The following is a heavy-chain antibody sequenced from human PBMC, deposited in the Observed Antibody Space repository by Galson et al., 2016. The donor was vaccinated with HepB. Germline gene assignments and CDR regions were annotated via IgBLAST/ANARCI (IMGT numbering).Heavy chain of an antibody. CDR3: VNRGSSGWYDY. J-gene: IGHJ4*02. Sequence: SLRLSCAASGFTFSSSAMHWVRQAPGKGLECVSAITSNGGNTYYADSVKGRFTISRDNSKNTLYLQMTSLRAEDTAVYYCVNRGSSGWYDYWGQGTLVTVSS. CDR1: GFTFSSSA. V-gene: IGHV3-64D*06. CDR2: ITSNGGNT. D-gene: IGHD6-19*01.